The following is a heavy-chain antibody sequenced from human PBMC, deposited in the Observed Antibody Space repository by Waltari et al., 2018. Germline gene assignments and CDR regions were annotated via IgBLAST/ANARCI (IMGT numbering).Heavy chain of an antibody. V-gene: IGHV1-69*13. CDR1: GGTFSSYA. Sequence: QVQLVQSGAEVKKPGSSVKVSCKASGGTFSSYAISWVRQAPGQRLEWMGGIIPIFGTANYAQKCQGRVTITADESTSTAYMELSSLRSEDTAVYYCAREGYCSGGSCYSQGIGAFDIWGQGTMVTVSS. CDR2: IIPIFGTA. CDR3: AREGYCSGGSCYSQGIGAFDI. D-gene: IGHD2-15*01. J-gene: IGHJ3*02.